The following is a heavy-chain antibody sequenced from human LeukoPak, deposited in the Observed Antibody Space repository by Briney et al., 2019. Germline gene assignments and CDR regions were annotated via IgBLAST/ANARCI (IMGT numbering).Heavy chain of an antibody. J-gene: IGHJ4*02. CDR1: GFTFSSYG. Sequence: GGSLRLSCAASGFTFSSYGMHWVRQAPGKGLEWVAVIWYDGSNKYYADSVKGRFTISRDNSKNTLYLQMNSLRAEDTAVYYCARDFHYYDSSGYYWGQGTLVTVSS. CDR3: ARDFHYYDSSGYY. V-gene: IGHV3-33*01. CDR2: IWYDGSNK. D-gene: IGHD3-22*01.